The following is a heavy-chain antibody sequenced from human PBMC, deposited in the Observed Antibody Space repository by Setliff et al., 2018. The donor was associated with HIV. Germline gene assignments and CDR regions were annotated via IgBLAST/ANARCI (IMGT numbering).Heavy chain of an antibody. D-gene: IGHD3-22*01. J-gene: IGHJ5*02. CDR2: ISSSASSI. V-gene: IGHV3-11*04. CDR3: ASRVYYYDSSGYLREEGFDP. CDR1: GFTFSSYY. Sequence: GGSLRLSCAPSGFTFSSYYMTWVRQAPGKGLEWVAYISSSASSIYYADSVKCRFIVSRDNIKNRLFLQMNSLTAADTAVYYCASRVYYYDSSGYLREEGFDPWGQGTLVTVSS.